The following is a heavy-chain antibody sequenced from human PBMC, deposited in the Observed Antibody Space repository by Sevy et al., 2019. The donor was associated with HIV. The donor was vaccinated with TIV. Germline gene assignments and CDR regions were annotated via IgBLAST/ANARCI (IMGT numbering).Heavy chain of an antibody. CDR1: GFTFSSYA. D-gene: IGHD3-22*01. V-gene: IGHV3-23*01. CDR3: AKEAPVYNYDSSGSFDH. Sequence: GESLKISCAASGFTFSSYAMSWVRQAPGKGLEWVSAISGSGASTYYADSVKGRFTISRDNSKNTLYLQMNSLRAEYTTVYYCAKEAPVYNYDSSGSFDHWGQGTLVTVSS. J-gene: IGHJ4*02. CDR2: ISGSGAST.